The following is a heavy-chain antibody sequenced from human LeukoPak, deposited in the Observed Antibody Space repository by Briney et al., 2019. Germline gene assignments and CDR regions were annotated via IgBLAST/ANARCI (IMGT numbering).Heavy chain of an antibody. CDR1: GDSVSSNSAA. J-gene: IGHJ6*02. Sequence: QTLSLTCAISGDSVSSNSAAWNWIRQSPSRGLEWLGRTYYRSKWYNDYAVSVKSRITINPDTSKNQFSLQLNSVTPEDTAVYYCARVAIVVVVAATPGYYYYGMDVWGQGTTVTVSS. V-gene: IGHV6-1*01. CDR3: ARVAIVVVVAATPGYYYYGMDV. D-gene: IGHD2-15*01. CDR2: TYYRSKWYN.